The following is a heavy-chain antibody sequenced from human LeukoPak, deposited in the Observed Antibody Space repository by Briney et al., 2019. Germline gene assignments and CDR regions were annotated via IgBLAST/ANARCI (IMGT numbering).Heavy chain of an antibody. CDR2: IKQDGSEK. Sequence: GGSLRLSCAASGFTFSSYWMSWVRQAPGKGLEWVANIKQDGSEKYYVDSVKGRFTISRDNAKNSLYLQMNSLRAEDTAVYYCAGDPYYDFWSGFLGDYWGQGTLVTVSS. D-gene: IGHD3-3*01. V-gene: IGHV3-7*01. J-gene: IGHJ4*02. CDR3: AGDPYYDFWSGFLGDY. CDR1: GFTFSSYW.